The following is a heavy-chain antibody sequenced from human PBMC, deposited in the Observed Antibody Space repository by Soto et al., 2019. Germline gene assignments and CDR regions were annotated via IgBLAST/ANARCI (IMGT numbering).Heavy chain of an antibody. D-gene: IGHD3-16*01. CDR3: GNRGSPEKAYDY. V-gene: IGHV3-23*01. CDR1: GFTFSSYL. CDR2: ISSNGNT. J-gene: IGHJ4*02. Sequence: GGSLRLSCAASGFTFSSYLMSWVRQAPGKGLEWVSTISSNGNTYYADSVKGRFTISRDNSKNTLYLQMNSLRAEDTATYYCGNRGSPEKAYDYWGQGTLVTVSS.